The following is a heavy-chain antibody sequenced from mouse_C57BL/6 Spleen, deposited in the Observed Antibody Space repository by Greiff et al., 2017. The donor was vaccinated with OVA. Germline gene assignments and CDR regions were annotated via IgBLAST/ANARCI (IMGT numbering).Heavy chain of an antibody. Sequence: EVQVVESGGGLVQPGGSLSLSCAASGFTFTDYYMSWVRQPPGKALEWLGFIRNKANGYTTEYSASVKGRFTISRDNSQSILYLQMNALRAEDSATYYCARYEGEAWFAYWGQGTLVTVSA. CDR2: IRNKANGYTT. J-gene: IGHJ3*01. V-gene: IGHV7-3*01. CDR3: ARYEGEAWFAY. CDR1: GFTFTDYY.